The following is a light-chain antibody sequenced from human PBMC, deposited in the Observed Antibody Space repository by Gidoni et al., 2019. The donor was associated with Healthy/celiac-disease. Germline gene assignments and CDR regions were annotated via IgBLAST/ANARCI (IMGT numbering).Light chain of an antibody. V-gene: IGKV3-20*01. CDR2: GAS. Sequence: IVLTQSPGTLSLSPGERATLSCRASQSVSSSYFAWYQQKPGQAPRLLIDGASSRAAGIPDRFSGSGSGTDFTLTISRLEPEDFAVYYCQQYGSQGTFGQGTKLEIK. CDR3: QQYGSQGT. J-gene: IGKJ2*01. CDR1: QSVSSSY.